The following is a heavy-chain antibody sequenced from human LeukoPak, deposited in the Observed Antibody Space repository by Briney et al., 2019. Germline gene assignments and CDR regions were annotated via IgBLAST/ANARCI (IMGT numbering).Heavy chain of an antibody. D-gene: IGHD6-19*01. J-gene: IGHJ4*02. CDR2: ISGSGAST. CDR1: GFTFSSHA. Sequence: PGGSLRLSCAASGFTFSSHAMSWVRQAPGKGLEWVSGISGSGASTYYADSVKGRFTISRDNSKNTLYLQMNSLRAEDTAVYYCAKEFRGGWPFDYWGQGTLVTVSS. CDR3: AKEFRGGWPFDY. V-gene: IGHV3-23*01.